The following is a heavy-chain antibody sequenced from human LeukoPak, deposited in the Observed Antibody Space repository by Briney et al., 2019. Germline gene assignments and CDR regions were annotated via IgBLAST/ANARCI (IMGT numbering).Heavy chain of an antibody. J-gene: IGHJ4*02. CDR2: ISAYNGNT. CDR1: GYTFTSHG. CDR3: ARRIAAAGPLYYFDY. Sequence: ASVKVSCKASGYTFTSHGINWVRQAPGQGLEWMGWISAYNGNTNYAQKLQGRVTMTTDTSTSTVYMELRSLRSDDTAVYYCARRIAAAGPLYYFDYWGQGTLVTVSS. D-gene: IGHD6-13*01. V-gene: IGHV1-18*01.